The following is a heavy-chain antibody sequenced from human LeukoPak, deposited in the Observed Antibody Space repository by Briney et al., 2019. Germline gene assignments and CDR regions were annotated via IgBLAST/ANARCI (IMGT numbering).Heavy chain of an antibody. D-gene: IGHD3-10*01. Sequence: SVKVSCKASGGTFSSYAISWVRQAPGQGLEWMGGIIPIFGTANYAQKFQGRVTITADKSTSTAYMELSSLRSEDTAVYYCARFDKARGVMGYYYYYYMDVWGKGTTVTVSS. CDR1: GGTFSSYA. V-gene: IGHV1-69*06. CDR3: ARFDKARGVMGYYYYYYMDV. J-gene: IGHJ6*03. CDR2: IIPIFGTA.